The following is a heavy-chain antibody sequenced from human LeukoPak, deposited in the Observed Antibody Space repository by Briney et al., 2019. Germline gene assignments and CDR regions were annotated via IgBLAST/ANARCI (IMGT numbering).Heavy chain of an antibody. CDR1: GGSFSGYY. CDR2: INHSGST. D-gene: IGHD6-19*01. J-gene: IGHJ2*01. V-gene: IGHV4-34*01. Sequence: PSETLSLTCAVYGGSFSGYYWSWIRQPPGKGLEWIGEINHSGSTNYNPSLKSRVTISVDTSKNQFSLKLSSVTAADTAVYYCARGPRVIIWQYYWYFDLWGRGTLVTASS. CDR3: ARGPRVIIWQYYWYFDL.